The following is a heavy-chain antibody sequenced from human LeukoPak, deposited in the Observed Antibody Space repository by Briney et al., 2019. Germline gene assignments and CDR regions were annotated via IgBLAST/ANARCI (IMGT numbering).Heavy chain of an antibody. J-gene: IGHJ6*03. CDR2: ISSSNSYI. CDR1: GLNFSSYR. V-gene: IGHV3-21*01. Sequence: GGSVRLLCAASGLNFSSYRLHWVRQAPGKGLEWVSSISSSNSYIYYADSVKGRFTLSRDNAKNSLYLQMNSLRAEDTAVYYCARDSVVVTVAEGYYYMDVWGKGTTATVSS. D-gene: IGHD2-21*02. CDR3: ARDSVVVTVAEGYYYMDV.